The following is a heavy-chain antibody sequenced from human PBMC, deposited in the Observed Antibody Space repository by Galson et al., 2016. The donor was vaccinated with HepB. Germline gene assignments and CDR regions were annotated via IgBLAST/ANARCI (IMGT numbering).Heavy chain of an antibody. CDR1: GFTFSSYV. Sequence: SLRLSCAVSGFTFSSYVMTWVRQAPGKWLEWVSAISGSGDSTHYADSVKGRVTISRDNSKNTLYLQMNSLRAEDTALYYCAKGPGGYDRGLYYYYGMDVWGQGTTVTVSS. J-gene: IGHJ6*02. D-gene: IGHD5-12*01. CDR3: AKGPGGYDRGLYYYYGMDV. CDR2: ISGSGDST. V-gene: IGHV3-23*01.